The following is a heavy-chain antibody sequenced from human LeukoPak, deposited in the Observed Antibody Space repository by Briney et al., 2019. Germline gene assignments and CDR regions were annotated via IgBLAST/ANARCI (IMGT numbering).Heavy chain of an antibody. V-gene: IGHV3-72*01. CDR3: ARGIIVGIHAFDI. D-gene: IGHD2-2*01. CDR1: GFTFGDHY. CDR2: TRNKANSYTT. Sequence: GGSLRLSCAASGFTFGDHYMDWVRQAPGKGLEWVGRTRNKANSYTTEYAASVKGRFTISRDDSKNSLYLQMNSLRAEDTAVYYCARGIIVGIHAFDIWGQGTMVTVSS. J-gene: IGHJ3*02.